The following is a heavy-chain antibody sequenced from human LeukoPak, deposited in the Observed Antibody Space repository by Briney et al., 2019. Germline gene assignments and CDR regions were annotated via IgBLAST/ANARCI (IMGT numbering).Heavy chain of an antibody. V-gene: IGHV1-2*02. CDR1: VYTFTDYY. CDR3: ARDGTFDI. Sequence: ASVKVSCKASVYTFTDYYMHWVRQPPGQGLEWMGWINPDSGVTNYPQKFQGRVTMPRETSSSTAYMELIRLGSDCTAVYYCARDGTFDIGGRGTMVTVSS. CDR2: INPDSGVT. J-gene: IGHJ3*02. D-gene: IGHD2-15*01.